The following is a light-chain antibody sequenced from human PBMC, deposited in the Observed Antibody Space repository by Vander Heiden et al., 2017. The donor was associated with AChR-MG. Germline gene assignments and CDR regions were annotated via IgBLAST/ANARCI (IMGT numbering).Light chain of an antibody. V-gene: IGKV4-1*01. J-gene: IGKJ3*01. CDR2: WAS. CDR1: QSVLYSSNNKNY. CDR3: QQYYSTLT. Sequence: DIVMTQSPDSLAVSLGERATINCKSCQSVLYSSNNKNYLAWYQQKPGQPPKLLIYWASTRESGVPDRFSGSGSGTDFTLTISSLQAEDVAVYYCQQYYSTLTFGPGTKVDIK.